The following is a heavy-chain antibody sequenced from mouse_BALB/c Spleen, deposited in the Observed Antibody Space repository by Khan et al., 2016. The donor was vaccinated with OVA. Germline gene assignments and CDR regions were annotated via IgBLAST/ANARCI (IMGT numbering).Heavy chain of an antibody. CDR3: AIIYYGYDWFTY. D-gene: IGHD2-2*01. J-gene: IGHJ3*01. V-gene: IGHV2-3*01. Sequence: QVQLKESGPGLVAPSQSLSITCTVSGLSLSNYGVTWVRQPPGKGLEWLGVIWTDGNTNYHSALKTRLSISKDKSKSQVFLHLNSLHTDDTATYYCAIIYYGYDWFTYWGQGTLVTVSA. CDR2: IWTDGNT. CDR1: GLSLSNYG.